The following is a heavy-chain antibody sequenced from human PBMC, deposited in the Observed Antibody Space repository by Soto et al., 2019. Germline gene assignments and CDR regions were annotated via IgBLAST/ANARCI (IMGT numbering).Heavy chain of an antibody. D-gene: IGHD4-17*01. CDR1: GCTFTSYA. J-gene: IGHJ6*02. CDR2: INTNTGNP. CDR3: ARGVYYGDYEDYYYYYYGMDV. V-gene: IGHV7-4-1*01. Sequence: GASVKVSCKASGCTFTSYAMNWVRQAPGQGLEWMGWINTNTGNPTYAQGFTGRFVFSLDTSVSTAYLQICSLKAEDTAVYYCARGVYYGDYEDYYYYYYGMDVWGQGTTVTVSS.